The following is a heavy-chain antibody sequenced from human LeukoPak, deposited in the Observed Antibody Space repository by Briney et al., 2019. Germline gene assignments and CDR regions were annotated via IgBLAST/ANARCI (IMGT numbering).Heavy chain of an antibody. CDR1: GGTFSSYA. J-gene: IGHJ6*03. D-gene: IGHD1-14*01. Sequence: WASVKVSCKASGGTFSSYAISWVRQAPGQGLEWMGGIIPIFGTANYAQKFQGRVTITADKSTSTAYMGLSSLRSEDTAVYYCARGTRTASDYYYYMDVWGKGTTVTVSS. CDR3: ARGTRTASDYYYYMDV. V-gene: IGHV1-69*06. CDR2: IIPIFGTA.